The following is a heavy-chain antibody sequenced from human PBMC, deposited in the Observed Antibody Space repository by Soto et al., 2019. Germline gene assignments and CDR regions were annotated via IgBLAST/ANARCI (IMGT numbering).Heavy chain of an antibody. CDR3: ARDLGGWPDY. CDR2: INPSGGST. D-gene: IGHD2-15*01. CDR1: GYTFTSYY. Sequence: GASVKVSCKASGYTFTSYYMHWVRQAPGQGLEWMGIINPSGGSTSYAQKFQGRVTMTTDTSTSTAYMELRSLRSEDTAVYYCARDLGGWPDYWGQGTLVTVSS. V-gene: IGHV1-46*01. J-gene: IGHJ4*02.